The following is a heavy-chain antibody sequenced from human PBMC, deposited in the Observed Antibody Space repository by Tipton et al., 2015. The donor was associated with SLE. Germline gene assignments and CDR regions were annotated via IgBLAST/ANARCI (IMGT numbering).Heavy chain of an antibody. J-gene: IGHJ4*02. V-gene: IGHV3-53*01. D-gene: IGHD5-18*01. CDR3: AKDQEYSRYYFDY. CDR2: IYSGGSR. CDR1: GFTVSSNY. Sequence: GSLRLSCAASGFTVSSNYMSWVRQAPGKGLEWVSVIYSGGSRYYADSVKGRFTISRDNSKNTLYLQMNSMRAEDTAVYYCAKDQEYSRYYFDYWGQGTLVTVSS.